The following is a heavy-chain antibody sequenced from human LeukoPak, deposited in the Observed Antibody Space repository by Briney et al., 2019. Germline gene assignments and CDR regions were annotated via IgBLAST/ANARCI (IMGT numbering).Heavy chain of an antibody. J-gene: IGHJ4*02. Sequence: SETLSLTCTVSGGSISSYYWSWIRQPPGEGLEWIGYIYYSGSTNYNPSLKSRVTISVDTSKNQFSLKLSSVTAADTAVYYCARFKSAVRGVYYFDYWGQGTLVTVSS. V-gene: IGHV4-59*01. CDR2: IYYSGST. D-gene: IGHD3-10*01. CDR3: ARFKSAVRGVYYFDY. CDR1: GGSISSYY.